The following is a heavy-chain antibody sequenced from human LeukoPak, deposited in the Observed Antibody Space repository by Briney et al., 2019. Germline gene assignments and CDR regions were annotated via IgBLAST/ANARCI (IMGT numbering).Heavy chain of an antibody. D-gene: IGHD2-15*01. CDR2: INPNSGGT. CDR3: ARLVVVAATKGFDY. Sequence: XRINPNSGGTNYAQKFQGRVTMTRDTSISTAYMELSRLRSDDTAVYYCARLVVVAATKGFDYWGQGTLVTVSS. J-gene: IGHJ4*02. V-gene: IGHV1-2*06.